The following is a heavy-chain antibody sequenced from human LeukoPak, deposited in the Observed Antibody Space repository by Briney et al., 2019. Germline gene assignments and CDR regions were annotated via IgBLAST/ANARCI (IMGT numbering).Heavy chain of an antibody. CDR1: GLTFSYYW. J-gene: IGHJ3*02. D-gene: IGHD5-12*01. CDR2: IKQDGSEE. Sequence: GGSLRLSCATSGLTFSYYWMNWVRQAPGKGLEWVANIKQDGSEEYYVESVKGRFTISRDNSKNSLFLQMNSLRVEDTAMYYCTAGGYDRRTFDMWGQGTMVTVSS. CDR3: TAGGYDRRTFDM. V-gene: IGHV3-7*01.